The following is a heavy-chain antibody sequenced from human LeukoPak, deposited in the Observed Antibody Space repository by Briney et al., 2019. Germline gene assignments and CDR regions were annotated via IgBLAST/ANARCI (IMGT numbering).Heavy chain of an antibody. V-gene: IGHV1-24*01. D-gene: IGHD2-2*01. CDR3: ATSHTQYQLLPNDY. CDR1: GYTLTELS. CDR2: FDPEDGET. Sequence: ASVKVSCKVSGYTLTELSMHWVRQAPGKGLEWMGGFDPEDGETIYAQKFQGRVTITADESTSTAYMELSSLRSEDTAVYYCATSHTQYQLLPNDYWGQGTLVTVSS. J-gene: IGHJ4*02.